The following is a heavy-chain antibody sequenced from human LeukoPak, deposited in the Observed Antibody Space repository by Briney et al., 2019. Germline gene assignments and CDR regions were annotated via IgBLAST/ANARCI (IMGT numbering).Heavy chain of an antibody. CDR1: GCTFTTYG. J-gene: IGHJ4*02. Sequence: ASVKVSCKTSGCTFTTYGVSWVRQAPGQGLEWMGWVSGYTGNTNYAERFQGRVTMTTDTSTTTVYMELTSLRSDVTAVYYCARGEVSASLYYFDFWGQGTLVTVS. V-gene: IGHV1-18*01. CDR2: VSGYTGNT. D-gene: IGHD2-2*01. CDR3: ARGEVSASLYYFDF.